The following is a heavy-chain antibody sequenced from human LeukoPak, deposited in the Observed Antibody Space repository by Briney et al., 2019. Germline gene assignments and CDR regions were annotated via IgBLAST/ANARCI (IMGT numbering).Heavy chain of an antibody. V-gene: IGHV1-69*02. CDR1: GGTFSSYS. D-gene: IGHD1-1*01. J-gene: IGHJ6*02. CDR3: ARVLIQHGMDV. Sequence: ASVKVSCKASGGTFSSYSVSWVRQAPGQGLEWMGRIIPILGIANYAQKFQGRVTITADKSTSTAYMELSSLRPEDTAVYYCARVLIQHGMDVWGQGTTVTVSS. CDR2: IIPILGIA.